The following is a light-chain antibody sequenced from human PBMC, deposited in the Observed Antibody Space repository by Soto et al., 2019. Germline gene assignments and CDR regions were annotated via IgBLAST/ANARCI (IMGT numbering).Light chain of an antibody. J-gene: IGKJ4*01. V-gene: IGKV2-28*01. CDR2: VGS. CDR3: RQAIQTPT. CDR1: QSLLHNNGYNY. Sequence: IVLTQSPLSLPVTPGEPASISCRSSQSLLHNNGYNYLDRYLQKPGQSPQLLIYVGSNRAAGVPDRCSGSGSGTNFIMISSRVEDEYVVVYYCRQAIQTPTFGGGTKVEIK.